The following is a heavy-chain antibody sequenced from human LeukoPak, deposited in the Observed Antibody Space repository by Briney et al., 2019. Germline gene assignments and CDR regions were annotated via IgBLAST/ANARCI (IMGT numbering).Heavy chain of an antibody. J-gene: IGHJ5*02. CDR3: ARTYYGDYRNWFDP. CDR1: GFSLSTSGMR. V-gene: IGHV2-70*04. CDR2: IDWDDDK. D-gene: IGHD4-17*01. Sequence: SGPALVKPTQTLTLTCTFSGFSLSTSGMRVSWIRQPPGKALEWLARIDWDDDKFYSTSLKTRLTISKDTSKNQEVLTMTNMDPVDTATYYCARTYYGDYRNWFDPWGQGTLVTVSS.